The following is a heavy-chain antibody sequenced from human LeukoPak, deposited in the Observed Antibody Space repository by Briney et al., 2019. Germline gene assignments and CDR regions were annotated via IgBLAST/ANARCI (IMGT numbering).Heavy chain of an antibody. D-gene: IGHD3-22*01. CDR1: GITFTDAW. J-gene: IGHJ4*02. V-gene: IGHV3-15*01. CDR3: TTVYYYDSSGYYYVSN. CDR2: IKSKPDGGSA. Sequence: GGSLRLSCAASGITFTDAWMGWVRQAPGKGLEWIGRIKSKPDGGSADYAAPVEGRFSISRDDSKNTLYLQMNTLKPEDTAVYYCTTVYYYDSSGYYYVSNWGQGNLVTVSS.